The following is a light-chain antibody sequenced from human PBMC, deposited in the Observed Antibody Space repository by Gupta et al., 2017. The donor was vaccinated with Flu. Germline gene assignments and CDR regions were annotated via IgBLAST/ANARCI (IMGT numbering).Light chain of an antibody. CDR1: QSISSW. CDR3: QQDDSYPYA. Sequence: PSTLSASVGDRVTITCRASQSISSWLAWYQQKPGKAPKVLIYKASSLESGVPSRFSGSGSGTEFTLTISSLQPDDFATYYCQQDDSYPYAFGQGTKVEIK. J-gene: IGKJ2*01. CDR2: KAS. V-gene: IGKV1-5*03.